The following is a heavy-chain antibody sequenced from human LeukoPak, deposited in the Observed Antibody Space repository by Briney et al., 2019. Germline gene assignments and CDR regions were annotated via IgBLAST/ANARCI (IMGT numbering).Heavy chain of an antibody. V-gene: IGHV3-23*01. Sequence: PGGSLRLSCAVSGFSVSSYGMSWVRQAPGKGLEWVSAITVSGDTTYYADSVKGRFIISRDNSKSTLYLQLNSLRAEDTAVYYCAQGYSSGWFPYWGQGTLVTVSS. J-gene: IGHJ4*02. CDR2: ITVSGDTT. CDR3: AQGYSSGWFPY. CDR1: GFSVSSYG. D-gene: IGHD6-19*01.